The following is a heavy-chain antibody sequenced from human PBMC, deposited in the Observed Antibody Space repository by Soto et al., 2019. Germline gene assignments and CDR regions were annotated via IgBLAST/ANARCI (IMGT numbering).Heavy chain of an antibody. J-gene: IGHJ3*02. V-gene: IGHV1-46*01. Sequence: ASVKVSCKASGYTFTSYYMHWVRQAPGQGLEWMGIINPSGGSTSYAQKFQGRVTMTRDTSTSTVYMELSSLRSEDTAVYYCARCDGDYAGDDAFDIWGQGTMVTVSS. CDR2: INPSGGST. D-gene: IGHD4-17*01. CDR1: GYTFTSYY. CDR3: ARCDGDYAGDDAFDI.